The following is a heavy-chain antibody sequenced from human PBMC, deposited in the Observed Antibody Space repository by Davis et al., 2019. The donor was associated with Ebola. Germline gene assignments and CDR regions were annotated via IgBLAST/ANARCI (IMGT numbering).Heavy chain of an antibody. CDR3: ARVTFGVRSGSYDHYSHMDV. V-gene: IGHV4-59*01. D-gene: IGHD3-3*01. Sequence: PSETLSLTCRVSGDSIGSFSWSWIRQPPGKGLQWIGLFYNSGTIKYNPSLKSRVTISVDTSKNQFSLELNSVTAADTAVYYCARVTFGVRSGSYDHYSHMDVWGKGTTVTVSS. CDR1: GDSIGSFS. CDR2: FYNSGTI. J-gene: IGHJ6*03.